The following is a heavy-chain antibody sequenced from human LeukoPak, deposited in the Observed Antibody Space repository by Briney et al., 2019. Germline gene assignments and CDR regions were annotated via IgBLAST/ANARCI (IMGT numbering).Heavy chain of an antibody. D-gene: IGHD3-22*01. CDR2: IKYDGSEK. CDR3: AKDILPYYYDSSGYSPLDY. Sequence: GGSLRLSCAASGFTLSYWMSWVRQAPGKGLERVANIKYDGSEKDYVDSVKGRFTISRDNAKNSLYLQMNSLRTEDTALYYCAKDILPYYYDSSGYSPLDYWGQGTLVTVSS. J-gene: IGHJ4*02. CDR1: GFTLSYW. V-gene: IGHV3-7*03.